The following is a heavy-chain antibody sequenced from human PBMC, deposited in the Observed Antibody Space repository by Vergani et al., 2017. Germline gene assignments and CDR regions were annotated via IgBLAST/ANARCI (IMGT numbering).Heavy chain of an antibody. D-gene: IGHD2-15*01. CDR2: IYSGGST. J-gene: IGHJ4*02. CDR1: GFTFSSYA. CDR3: ASQYCSGGSCYGGYFDY. V-gene: IGHV3-66*02. Sequence: EVQLVESGGGLVQPGGSLRLSCAASGFTFSSYAMSWVRQAPGKGLEWVSVIYSGGSTYYADSVKGRFTISRDNSKNTLYLQMNSLRAEDTAVYYCASQYCSGGSCYGGYFDYWGQGTLVTVSS.